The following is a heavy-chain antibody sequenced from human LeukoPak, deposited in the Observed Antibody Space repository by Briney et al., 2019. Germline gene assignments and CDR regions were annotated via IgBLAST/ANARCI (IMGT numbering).Heavy chain of an antibody. CDR2: IYYSGST. V-gene: IGHV4-59*01. Sequence: SETLSLTCTVSGGSISSYYWSWIRQPPGKGREWIGYIYYSGSTNYNPSLKSRVTISVDTSKNQFSLKLSSVTSADTAVYYCARVTSPHAFDIWGQGTMVTVSS. CDR1: GGSISSYY. J-gene: IGHJ3*02. CDR3: ARVTSPHAFDI. D-gene: IGHD2-21*02.